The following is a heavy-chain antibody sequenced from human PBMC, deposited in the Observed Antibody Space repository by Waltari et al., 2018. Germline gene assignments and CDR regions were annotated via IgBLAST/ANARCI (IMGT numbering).Heavy chain of an antibody. CDR3: ARTPPNWNYRFDP. V-gene: IGHV1-18*01. D-gene: IGHD1-7*01. J-gene: IGHJ5*02. CDR2: ISAYNGNT. Sequence: VQLVQSGAEVKKTGASVKVSCTASGYNFISYGISWVRQAPGQGLEWMGWISAYNGNTNYAQKLQGRVTMTTDTSTSTAYMELRSLRSDDTAVYYCARTPPNWNYRFDPWGRGTLVTVSS. CDR1: GYNFISYG.